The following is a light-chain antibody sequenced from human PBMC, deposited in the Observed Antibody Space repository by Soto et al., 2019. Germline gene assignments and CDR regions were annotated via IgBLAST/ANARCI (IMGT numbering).Light chain of an antibody. CDR2: AAS. V-gene: IGKV1-39*01. J-gene: IGKJ2*01. CDR1: QSISRY. CDR3: QQSYSTPRLFT. Sequence: DIPMTQSPSSLSASVGDRVTITCRASQSISRYLNWYQQKPGKAPKLLIYAASSVQSGVPSRFSGSGSGTDFTLTISSLQPEDSATYYCQQSYSTPRLFTFGQGTNLES.